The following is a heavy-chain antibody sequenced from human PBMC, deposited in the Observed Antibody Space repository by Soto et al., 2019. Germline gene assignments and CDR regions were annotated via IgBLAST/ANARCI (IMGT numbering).Heavy chain of an antibody. V-gene: IGHV4-59*08. J-gene: IGHJ4*02. Sequence: TSETLSLTCTVSGGSISSYYWSWIRQPPGKGLEWIGYIYYSGSTNYNPSLKSRVTISVDTSKNQFSLKLSSVTAADTAVYYCARGTFVWYFDYWGQGTLVTVSS. CDR3: ARGTFVWYFDY. CDR2: IYYSGST. D-gene: IGHD3-16*01. CDR1: GGSISSYY.